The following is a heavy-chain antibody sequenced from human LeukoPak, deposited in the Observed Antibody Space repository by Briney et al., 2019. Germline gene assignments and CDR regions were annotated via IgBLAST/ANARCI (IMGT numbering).Heavy chain of an antibody. J-gene: IGHJ4*02. V-gene: IGHV1-18*01. CDR2: ISAYNGNT. CDR3: ARVSRGKSPTYYDFWSGYAPIDY. Sequence: ASVKVSCKASGYTFTSYGISWVRQAPGQGLEWMGWISAYNGNTNYAQKLQGRVTMTRSTSITTAYMELSSLRSEDTAVYYCARVSRGKSPTYYDFWSGYAPIDYWGQGTLVTVSS. CDR1: GYTFTSYG. D-gene: IGHD3-3*01.